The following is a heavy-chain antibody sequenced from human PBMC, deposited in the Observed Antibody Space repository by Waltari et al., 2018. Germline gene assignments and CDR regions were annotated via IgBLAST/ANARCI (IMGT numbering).Heavy chain of an antibody. CDR3: ARERVAHPYYYYYMDV. J-gene: IGHJ6*03. CDR2: INPNSGGT. Sequence: QVQLVQSGAEVKKPGASVKVSCKASGYTFTGYYMHWVRQAPGQGLEWMGRINPNSGGTNYAQKFQGRVTMTRDTSISTAYMELSRLRSDDTAVYYCARERVAHPYYYYYMDVWGKGTTVTVSS. D-gene: IGHD2-15*01. V-gene: IGHV1-2*06. CDR1: GYTFTGYY.